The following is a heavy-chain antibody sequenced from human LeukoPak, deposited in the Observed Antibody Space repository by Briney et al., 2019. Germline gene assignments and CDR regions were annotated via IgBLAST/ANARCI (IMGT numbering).Heavy chain of an antibody. CDR2: IRYDGSNK. D-gene: IGHD6-13*01. CDR1: GFTFSSYA. CDR3: ARESFVAAAGKGFDY. V-gene: IGHV3-30*04. Sequence: GRSLRLSCAASGFTFSSYAMHWVRQAPGKGLEWVAFIRYDGSNKYYADSVKGRFTISRDNSKNTLYLQMNSLRAEDTAVYYCARESFVAAAGKGFDYWGQGTLVTVYS. J-gene: IGHJ4*02.